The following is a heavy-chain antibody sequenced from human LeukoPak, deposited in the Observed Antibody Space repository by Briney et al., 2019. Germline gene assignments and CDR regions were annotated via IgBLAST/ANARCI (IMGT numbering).Heavy chain of an antibody. Sequence: PSETLSLTCAVYGGSFSGYYWSWIRQPPGKGLEWIGEINHSGSTNYNPSLKSRVTISVDTSKNQFSLKLSSVTAADTAVYYCARSLVRLRHYYGMEVWGKGTTVTVSS. D-gene: IGHD5-12*01. V-gene: IGHV4-34*01. J-gene: IGHJ6*04. CDR3: ARSLVRLRHYYGMEV. CDR2: INHSGST. CDR1: GGSFSGYY.